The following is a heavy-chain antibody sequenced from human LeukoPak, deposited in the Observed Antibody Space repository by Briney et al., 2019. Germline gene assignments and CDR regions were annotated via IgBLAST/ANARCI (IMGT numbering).Heavy chain of an antibody. CDR1: GDTFSRYA. J-gene: IGHJ5*02. CDR2: IIPIFGTA. CDR3: ASGSSGEGGFDP. D-gene: IGHD6-19*01. Sequence: SVKVSCKASGDTFSRYAISWVRQAPGQGLEWMGGIIPIFGTANYAQKFQGRVTITADESTSTAYMELSSLRSEDTAVYYCASGSSGEGGFDPWGQGTLVTVSS. V-gene: IGHV1-69*01.